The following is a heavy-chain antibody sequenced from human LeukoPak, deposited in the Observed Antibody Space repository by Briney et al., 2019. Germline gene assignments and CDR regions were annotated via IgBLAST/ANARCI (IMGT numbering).Heavy chain of an antibody. J-gene: IGHJ4*02. CDR3: ARAPYGDPLGY. CDR1: GFTFSSYA. V-gene: IGHV3-30-3*01. Sequence: PGESLRLSCAASGFTFSSYAMHWVRQAPGKGLEWVAVISYDGSNKYYADSVKGRFTISRDNSKNTLYLQMNSLRAEDTAVYYCARAPYGDPLGYWGQGTLVTVSS. D-gene: IGHD4-17*01. CDR2: ISYDGSNK.